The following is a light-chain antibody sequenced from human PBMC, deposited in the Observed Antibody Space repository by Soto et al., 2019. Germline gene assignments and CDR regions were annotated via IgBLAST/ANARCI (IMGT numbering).Light chain of an antibody. V-gene: IGKV3-20*01. J-gene: IGKJ1*01. CDR2: GAS. CDR1: QSVDTTF. Sequence: EIVLTQSPGSLSLSPGQRATLSCRASQSVDTTFFAWYQKKPGQAPRLLIQGASKRATGIPDRFSSSGSGTDFTLIISRLEPEDFAVYYCQQYMSSVTFGQGTKVEIK. CDR3: QQYMSSVT.